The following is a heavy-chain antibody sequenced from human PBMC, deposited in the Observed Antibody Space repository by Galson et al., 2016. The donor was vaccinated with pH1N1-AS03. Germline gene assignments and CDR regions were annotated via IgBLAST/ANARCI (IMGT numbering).Heavy chain of an antibody. D-gene: IGHD6-13*01. J-gene: IGHJ4*02. Sequence: SLRLSCAASGFTFNRYGMHWVRQAPGKGLEWVAFIRSDGSVKFYEDSVKGRFAISRDNSNYTLSLQMNSLRPEDTALYYCAKTVQYTSSWNPFDYWGQGTLVTVSS. CDR3: AKTVQYTSSWNPFDY. V-gene: IGHV3-30*02. CDR2: IRSDGSVK. CDR1: GFTFNRYG.